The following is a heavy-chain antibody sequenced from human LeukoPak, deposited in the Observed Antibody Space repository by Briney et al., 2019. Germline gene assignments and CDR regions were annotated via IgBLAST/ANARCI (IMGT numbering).Heavy chain of an antibody. CDR2: IGSSNSYI. D-gene: IGHD1-26*01. V-gene: IGHV3-21*01. CDR1: GFTFSTYS. J-gene: IGHJ6*03. Sequence: GGSLRLSCAASGFTFSTYSMNWVRQAPGKGLEWVSSIGSSNSYIYYADSVKGRFTISRDNAKNSLYLQMNSLRAEDTAVYYCARDLSSSWYSGAYYYYYMDVWGKGTTVTISS. CDR3: ARDLSSSWYSGAYYYYYMDV.